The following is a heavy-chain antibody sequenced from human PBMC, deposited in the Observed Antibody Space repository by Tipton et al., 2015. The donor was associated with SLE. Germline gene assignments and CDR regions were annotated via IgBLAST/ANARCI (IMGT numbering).Heavy chain of an antibody. CDR3: ARLSAYYRVFAL. D-gene: IGHD3-3*01. V-gene: IGHV4-59*08. Sequence: TLSLTCTVSGGSITSHYWTWIRQSPGKEFEWLAYVSYTGSATYNPSLRSRVSISLDTSENQFSLKVTSVTAADTAVYYCARLSAYYRVFALWGQGTQVTVSS. CDR1: GGSITSHY. CDR2: VSYTGSA. J-gene: IGHJ4*02.